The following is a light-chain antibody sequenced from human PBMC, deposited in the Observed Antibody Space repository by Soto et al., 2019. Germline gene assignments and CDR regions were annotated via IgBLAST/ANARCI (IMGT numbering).Light chain of an antibody. CDR3: QQYNSYSET. Sequence: IQMTQSPSTLSASVGDRVTITCRASQSISSWLAWYQQKPGKAPKLLIYKASSLESGVPSRFSGSGSGTEFTLTISSLQPDDFATYYCQQYNSYSETFGQGTKADIK. V-gene: IGKV1-5*03. CDR2: KAS. CDR1: QSISSW. J-gene: IGKJ1*01.